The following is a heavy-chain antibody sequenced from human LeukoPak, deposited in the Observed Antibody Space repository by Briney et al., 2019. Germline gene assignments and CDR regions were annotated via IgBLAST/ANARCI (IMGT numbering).Heavy chain of an antibody. Sequence: GGTLRLSCAATGFTFSRSAMHWVRQAPGKGLEHVSAISSNGGSTYYANSVKGRFTISRDNSKNTLYLQMGSLRAEDMAVYYCARLLGALDYWGQGTLVTVSS. CDR3: ARLLGALDY. J-gene: IGHJ4*02. D-gene: IGHD1-26*01. CDR2: ISSNGGST. CDR1: GFTFSRSA. V-gene: IGHV3-64*01.